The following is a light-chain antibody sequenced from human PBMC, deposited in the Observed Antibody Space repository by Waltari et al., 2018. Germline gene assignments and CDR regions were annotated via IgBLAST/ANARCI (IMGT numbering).Light chain of an antibody. J-gene: IGLJ2*01. CDR3: HSYDSSLGAVV. CDR1: SSNIGAPYA. Sequence: QSVLTQPPSVSGAPGQRVTISCTGTSSNIGAPYAFHWYQQLPGAAPKPLIFDTSNRPSGVPDRFSGSKSGTSASLAITGLQAEDEGDYYCHSYDSSLGAVVFGGGTRLTVL. CDR2: DTS. V-gene: IGLV1-40*01.